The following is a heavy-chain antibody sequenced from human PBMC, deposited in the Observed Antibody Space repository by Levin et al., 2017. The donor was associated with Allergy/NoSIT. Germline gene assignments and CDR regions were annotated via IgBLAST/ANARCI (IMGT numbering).Heavy chain of an antibody. CDR2: ISYDGGNK. CDR1: GFKFSGYG. Sequence: GGSLRLSCAASGFKFSGYGMHWVRQAPGKGLEWVAVISYDGGNKYYADSVKGRFTISRDIPKNTLFLQMNSLRAEDTATYYCARDSTDTSGLIAYWGQGTLVTVSS. V-gene: IGHV3-30*03. J-gene: IGHJ4*02. D-gene: IGHD3-22*01. CDR3: ARDSTDTSGLIAY.